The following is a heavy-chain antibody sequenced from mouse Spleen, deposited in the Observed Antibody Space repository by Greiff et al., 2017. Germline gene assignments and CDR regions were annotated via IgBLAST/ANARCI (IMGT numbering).Heavy chain of an antibody. CDR2: ISYDGSN. V-gene: IGHV3-6*01. Sequence: DVQLQESGPGLVKPSQSLSLTCSVTGYSITSGYYWNWIRQFPGNKLEWMGYISYDGSNNYNPSLKNRISITRDTSKNQFFLKLNSVTTEDTATYYCARGGNDGYHDYWGQGTTLTVSS. CDR3: ARGGNDGYHDY. CDR1: GYSITSGYY. D-gene: IGHD2-3*01. J-gene: IGHJ2*01.